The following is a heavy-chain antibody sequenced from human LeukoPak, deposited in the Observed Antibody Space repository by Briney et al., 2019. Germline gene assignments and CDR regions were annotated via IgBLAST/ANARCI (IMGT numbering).Heavy chain of an antibody. Sequence: ASVKVSCKASGYTFTGYYMHWVRQAPGQGLEWMGWINPNSGGTNYAQKFQGRVTMTRDTSISTAYMELSRLRPDDTAVYYCASSVAGTGYYYYMDVWGKGTTVTISS. D-gene: IGHD6-19*01. J-gene: IGHJ6*03. CDR2: INPNSGGT. V-gene: IGHV1-2*02. CDR3: ASSVAGTGYYYYMDV. CDR1: GYTFTGYY.